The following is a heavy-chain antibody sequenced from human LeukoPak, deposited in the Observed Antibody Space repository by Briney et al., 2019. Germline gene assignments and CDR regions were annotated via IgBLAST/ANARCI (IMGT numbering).Heavy chain of an antibody. V-gene: IGHV3-23*01. Sequence: TGGSLRLSCAASGFTFSSYAMGWVRQAPGKGLEWVSAISGSGGSTYYADSVKGRFTISRDNSKNTLYLQMNSLRAEDTAVYYCAKDHGSRWELLTYWGQGTLVTVSS. CDR1: GFTFSSYA. J-gene: IGHJ4*02. CDR2: ISGSGGST. D-gene: IGHD1-26*01. CDR3: AKDHGSRWELLTY.